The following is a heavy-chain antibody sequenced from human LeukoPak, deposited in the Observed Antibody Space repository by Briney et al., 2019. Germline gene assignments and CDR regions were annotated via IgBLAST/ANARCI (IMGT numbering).Heavy chain of an antibody. J-gene: IGHJ3*02. CDR2: IIPILGIA. CDR1: GGTFSSYA. CDR3: AGTVVVPATSSYGSAFDI. D-gene: IGHD2-2*01. V-gene: IGHV1-69*04. Sequence: SVKVSCKASGGTFSSYAISWVRQAPGQGLEWMGRIIPILGIANYAQKFQGRVTITADKSTSTAYMELSSLRSEDTAVYYCAGTVVVPATSSYGSAFDIWGQGTMVTVSS.